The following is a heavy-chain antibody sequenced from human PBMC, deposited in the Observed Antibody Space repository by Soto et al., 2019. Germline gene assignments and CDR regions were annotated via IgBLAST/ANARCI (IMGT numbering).Heavy chain of an antibody. J-gene: IGHJ4*01. D-gene: IGHD6-13*01. V-gene: IGHV4-61*03. CDR2: IHSTGRT. CDR1: GDSVSSGNYV. CDR3: ARTDSAGRWAAWY. Sequence: ETLSLTCTVSGDSVSSGNYVWTWIRQPPEKGLEYIAYIHSTGRTDYNPSLDSRVTIELDTSTNHFYVKLRSVTAADTAVYYCARTDSAGRWAAWYWGQGTPVTGSS.